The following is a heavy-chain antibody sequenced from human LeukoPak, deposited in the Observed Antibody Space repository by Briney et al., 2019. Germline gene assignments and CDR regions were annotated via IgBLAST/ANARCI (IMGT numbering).Heavy chain of an antibody. J-gene: IGHJ5*02. CDR3: ARASDPWLQLT. CDR2: IKQDGSEK. V-gene: IGHV3-7*05. Sequence: GGSLRLSCAASGFTFSNYWMIWVRQAPGKGLEWVGNIKQDGSEKRYADSVRGRLSISRDNAQTSLYLQMNSLRAEDTAVYYCARASDPWLQLTWGQGTLVTVSS. D-gene: IGHD5-24*01. CDR1: GFTFSNYW.